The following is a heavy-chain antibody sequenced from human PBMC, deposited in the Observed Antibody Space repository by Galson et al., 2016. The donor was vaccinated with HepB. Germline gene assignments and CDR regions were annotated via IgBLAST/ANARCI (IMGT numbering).Heavy chain of an antibody. CDR1: GDSVSSSSAA. V-gene: IGHV6-1*01. D-gene: IGHD3-10*01. J-gene: IGHJ6*02. Sequence: CAISGDSVSSSSAAWNWIRQSPSRGLEWLGRTYYKSRWSNNYAVSVKSRLTINPDTSKNQFSLQLNSVTPEDTAVYYCARDLWFGETYGMDVWGQGTTVTVSS. CDR3: ARDLWFGETYGMDV. CDR2: TYYKSRWSN.